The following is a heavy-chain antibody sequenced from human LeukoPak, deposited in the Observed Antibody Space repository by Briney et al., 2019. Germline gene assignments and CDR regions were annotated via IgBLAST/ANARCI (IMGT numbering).Heavy chain of an antibody. D-gene: IGHD2-15*01. V-gene: IGHV1-2*02. J-gene: IGHJ5*02. CDR3: ARVWGCDIEGSPACCDP. CDR2: INPNSGGT. CDR1: GYTFTGYY. Sequence: GASVKVSCKASGYTFTGYYMHWVRQAPGQGLEWMGWINPNSGGTNYAQKFQGRVTMTRETSISTAYMELRRLKSDDTAVYYCARVWGCDIEGSPACCDPLGQGTLVTVSS.